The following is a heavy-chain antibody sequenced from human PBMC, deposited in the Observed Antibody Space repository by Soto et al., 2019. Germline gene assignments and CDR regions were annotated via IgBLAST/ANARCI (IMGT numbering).Heavy chain of an antibody. CDR1: GLTFRSYA. CDR3: AVRKTGSYFDY. Sequence: GGALGLSCTASGLTFRSYAMSWVRQAPGKGLEWVSSIGASGAGTYYADCVKGRFIISGDNSKNILHLQMNSLRAEDTAVYYCAVRKTGSYFDYWGQGTLVPVSS. V-gene: IGHV3-23*01. D-gene: IGHD1-26*01. J-gene: IGHJ4*02. CDR2: IGASGAGT.